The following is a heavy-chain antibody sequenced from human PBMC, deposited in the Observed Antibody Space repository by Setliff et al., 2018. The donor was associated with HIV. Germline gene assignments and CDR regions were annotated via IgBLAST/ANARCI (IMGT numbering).Heavy chain of an antibody. CDR2: VNPNSGDA. V-gene: IGHV1-2*02. J-gene: IGHJ6*02. Sequence: ASVKVSCKASGYTFTGHYLHWVRQAPGQGLEWLGWVNPNSGDAIYAQNFQGRATMTRDTSINAAYMELRGLRSDDTAVYYCARNFGLSPPGKYYYYYGMDIWGQGTTVTVSS. CDR1: GYTFTGHY. CDR3: ARNFGLSPPGKYYYYYGMDI. D-gene: IGHD3-10*01.